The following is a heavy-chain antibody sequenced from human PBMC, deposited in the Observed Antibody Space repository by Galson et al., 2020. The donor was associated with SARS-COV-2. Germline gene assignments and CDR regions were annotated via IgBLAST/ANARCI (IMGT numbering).Heavy chain of an antibody. D-gene: IGHD3-16*02. CDR3: ARARGGGYDYVWGSYRYADFDY. V-gene: IGHV4-31*03. CDR1: GGSIISGGFF. Sequence: SETLSLTCTVSGGSIISGGFFWSWVRQRPGKGLEWIGYIYFNGNTYYNPSLKSRVTMSVDTSKSQFSLKLSSVTAADTAVYYCARARGGGYDYVWGSYRYADFDYWGQGILVTVSS. CDR2: IYFNGNT. J-gene: IGHJ4*02.